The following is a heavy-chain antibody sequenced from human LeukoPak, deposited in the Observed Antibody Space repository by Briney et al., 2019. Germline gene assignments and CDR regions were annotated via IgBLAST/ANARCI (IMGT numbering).Heavy chain of an antibody. Sequence: SETLSLTCTVSGGSISSGGYYWSWIRQPPGKGLEWIGYIYHSGSTYYNPSLKSRVTISVDRSKNQFSLKLSSVTAADTAVYYCAKASLSHGPIIAVAGPTGPHFDYWGQGTLVTVSS. J-gene: IGHJ4*02. CDR3: AKASLSHGPIIAVAGPTGPHFDY. V-gene: IGHV4-30-2*02. D-gene: IGHD6-19*01. CDR2: IYHSGST. CDR1: GGSISSGGYY.